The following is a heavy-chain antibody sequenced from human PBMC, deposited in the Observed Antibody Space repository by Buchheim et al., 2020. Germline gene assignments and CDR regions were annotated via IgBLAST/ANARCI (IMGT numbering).Heavy chain of an antibody. CDR1: GFTFSSYA. D-gene: IGHD3-22*01. V-gene: IGHV3-30-3*01. CDR2: ISYDGSNK. CDR3: AREGDSSGYYCYFDY. Sequence: QVQLVESGGGVVQPGRSLRLSCAASGFTFSSYAMHWVRQAPGKGLEWVAVISYDGSNKYYADSVKGRFTISRDNSQNTLYLQMNSLRAEDTAVYYCAREGDSSGYYCYFDYWGQGTL. J-gene: IGHJ4*02.